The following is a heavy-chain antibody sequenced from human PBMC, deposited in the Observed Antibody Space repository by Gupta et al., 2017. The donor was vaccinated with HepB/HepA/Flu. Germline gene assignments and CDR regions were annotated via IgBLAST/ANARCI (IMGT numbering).Heavy chain of an antibody. CDR2: ITGSGGST. V-gene: IGHV3-23*01. Sequence: EVQVLESGGGLEQPGGSLRLSCVASGFAFSSYAMRWVRQAPGKGLEWVSGITGSGGSTYYADSVKGRFTISRDNSKNTLHLQMNSLRAEDTAVYYCAKAKGIMGPTRGFFDYWGQGTLVTVSS. CDR3: AKAKGIMGPTRGFFDY. CDR1: GFAFSSYA. J-gene: IGHJ4*01. D-gene: IGHD1-26*01.